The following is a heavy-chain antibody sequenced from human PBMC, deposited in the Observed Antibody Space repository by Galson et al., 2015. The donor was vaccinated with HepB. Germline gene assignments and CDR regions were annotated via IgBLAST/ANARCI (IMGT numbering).Heavy chain of an antibody. CDR1: GYTFTSYY. J-gene: IGHJ5*02. CDR2: INPSGGST. V-gene: IGHV1-46*01. CDR3: ARDLGGSNDYGVGGWFDP. D-gene: IGHD4-17*01. Sequence: SVKVSCKASGYTFTSYYMHWVRQAPGQGLEWMGIINPSGGSTSYAQKFQGRVTMTRDTSTSTVYMELSSLRSEDTAVYYCARDLGGSNDYGVGGWFDPWGQGTLVTVSS.